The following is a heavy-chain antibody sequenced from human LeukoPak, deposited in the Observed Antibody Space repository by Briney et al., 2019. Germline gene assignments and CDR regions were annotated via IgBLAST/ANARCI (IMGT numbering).Heavy chain of an antibody. J-gene: IGHJ4*02. D-gene: IGHD1-1*01. CDR1: GFTFSDYY. V-gene: IGHV3-11*06. CDR2: ISKSGSDS. Sequence: PGGSLRLSCAAFGFTFSDYYMSWIRQAPGKGLERVSYISKSGSDSNFADSVKGRFTISRDNAKNSLYLQMNSLRAEDTAVYYCARVGATGTADYWGQGTLVTVSS. CDR3: ARVGATGTADY.